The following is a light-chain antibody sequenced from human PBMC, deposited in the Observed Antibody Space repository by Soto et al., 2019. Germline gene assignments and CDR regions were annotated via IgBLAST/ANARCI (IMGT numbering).Light chain of an antibody. CDR2: GNT. J-gene: IGLJ2*01. V-gene: IGLV1-40*01. CDR1: SSNIGAGYD. CDR3: LSFDSSLGVV. Sequence: QAVVTQPPSVSGAPGQRVTISCTGSSSNIGAGYDVHWYQQLPGRAPKLLIYGNTNRPSGVPDRFSGSKSGTSASLAITGLPAEDGADYYCLSFDSSLGVVFGGGTKVTVL.